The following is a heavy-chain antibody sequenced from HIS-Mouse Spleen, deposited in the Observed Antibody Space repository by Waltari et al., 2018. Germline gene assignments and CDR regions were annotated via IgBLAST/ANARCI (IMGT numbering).Heavy chain of an antibody. CDR3: AREIPYSSSWYDWYFDL. J-gene: IGHJ2*01. D-gene: IGHD6-13*01. CDR1: GGPISSSSYS. CDR2: IYYSGST. Sequence: QLQLQESGPGLVKPSETLSPTCTVSGGPISSSSYSWGWIRQPPGKGLEWIGSIYYSGSTYYNPSLKSRVTISVDTSKNQFSLKLSSVTAADTAVYYCAREIPYSSSWYDWYFDLWGRGTLVTVSS. V-gene: IGHV4-39*07.